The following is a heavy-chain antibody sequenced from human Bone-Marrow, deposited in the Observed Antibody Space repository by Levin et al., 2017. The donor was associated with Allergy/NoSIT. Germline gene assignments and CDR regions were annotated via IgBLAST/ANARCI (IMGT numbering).Heavy chain of an antibody. CDR2: IWFDGSEK. CDR1: GFSFSIFA. V-gene: IGHV3-33*01. Sequence: PGESLKISCAASGFSFSIFAMHWVRQAPGKGLEWVAVIWFDGSEKYYADSMKGRITISRDNSKNTLYLQMKSLRVEDTAVYYCVRGEGDYVGDTFSLWGQGTMVTVSS. J-gene: IGHJ3*01. D-gene: IGHD4-17*01. CDR3: VRGEGDYVGDTFSL.